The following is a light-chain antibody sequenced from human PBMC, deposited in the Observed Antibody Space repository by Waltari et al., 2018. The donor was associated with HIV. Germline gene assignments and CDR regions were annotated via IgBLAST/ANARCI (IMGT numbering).Light chain of an antibody. V-gene: IGKV1-5*03. J-gene: IGKJ2*01. CDR1: QSISTW. Sequence: DIQMTQSPSPLSASVGDRVTITCRASQSISTWLAWYQQKPGKAPKLLIYKASSLESGVPSRFSGTGSGTEFTLTISSLQPDDFATYYCQQYKSYYTFGQGTKLEIK. CDR3: QQYKSYYT. CDR2: KAS.